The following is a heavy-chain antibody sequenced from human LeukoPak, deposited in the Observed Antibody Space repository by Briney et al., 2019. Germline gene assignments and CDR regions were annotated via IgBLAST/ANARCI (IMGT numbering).Heavy chain of an antibody. V-gene: IGHV1-2*06. Sequence: ASVKVSCKASGYTFTGYYMHWVRQAPGQGLEWMGRINPNSGGTNYAQKFQGRVTMTRDTSISTAYMELSRLRSDDTAVYYCAREPPHYYDSSGYHIWGQGTMVTVSS. CDR2: INPNSGGT. J-gene: IGHJ3*02. CDR1: GYTFTGYY. D-gene: IGHD3-22*01. CDR3: AREPPHYYDSSGYHI.